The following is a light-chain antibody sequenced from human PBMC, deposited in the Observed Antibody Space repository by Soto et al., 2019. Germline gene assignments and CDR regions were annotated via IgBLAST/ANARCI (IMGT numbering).Light chain of an antibody. V-gene: IGKV3-20*01. CDR2: GAS. CDR1: QSVSSSY. Sequence: EIALTQSPGTLSLSPGERATLSCRASQSVSSSYLAGYQQKPGQAPRLLIYGASSRATGIPDRFSGSGSGTDFTLTISSLEPEDFAVYYSQQYGSSPLFTLGQGTKLEIK. CDR3: QQYGSSPLFT. J-gene: IGKJ2*01.